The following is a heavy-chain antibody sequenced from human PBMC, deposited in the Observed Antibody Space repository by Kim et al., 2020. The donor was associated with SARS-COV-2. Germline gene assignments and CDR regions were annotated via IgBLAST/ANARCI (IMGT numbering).Heavy chain of an antibody. Sequence: SETLSLTCTVSGGSISSGGYYWSWIRQHPGKGLEWIGYIYYSGSTYYNPSLKSRVTISVDTSKNQFSLKLSSVTAADTAVYYCARVIPEPRLGMVPYYFDYWGQGTLVTVSS. D-gene: IGHD3-10*01. J-gene: IGHJ4*02. V-gene: IGHV4-31*03. CDR1: GGSISSGGYY. CDR3: ARVIPEPRLGMVPYYFDY. CDR2: IYYSGST.